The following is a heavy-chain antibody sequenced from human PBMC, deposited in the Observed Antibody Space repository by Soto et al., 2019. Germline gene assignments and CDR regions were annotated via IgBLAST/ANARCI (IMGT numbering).Heavy chain of an antibody. CDR3: AKPKYSSGWYFNY. D-gene: IGHD6-19*01. CDR2: ISGSGGST. Sequence: GGSLRLSCAASGVTFSSYAMGGVRQAPGKGLEWVSAISGSGGSTYYADSVKGRFTISRDNSKNTLYLQMNSLRAEDTAVYYCAKPKYSSGWYFNYWGQGTLVTVSS. J-gene: IGHJ4*02. V-gene: IGHV3-23*01. CDR1: GVTFSSYA.